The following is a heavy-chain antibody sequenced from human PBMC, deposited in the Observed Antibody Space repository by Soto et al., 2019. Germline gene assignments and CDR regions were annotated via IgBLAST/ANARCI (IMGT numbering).Heavy chain of an antibody. D-gene: IGHD2-2*01. CDR2: ISSSSSTI. Sequence: LRLSCAASGFTFSSYSMNWVRQAPGKGLEWVSYISSSSSTIYYADSVKGRFTISRDNAKNSLYLQMNSLRDEDTAVYYCARVRYQLPYNWFDPWGQGTLVTVSS. CDR3: ARVRYQLPYNWFDP. V-gene: IGHV3-48*02. CDR1: GFTFSSYS. J-gene: IGHJ5*02.